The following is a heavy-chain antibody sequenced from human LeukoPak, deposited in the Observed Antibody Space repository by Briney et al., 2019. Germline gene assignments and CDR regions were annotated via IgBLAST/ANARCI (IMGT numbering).Heavy chain of an antibody. CDR2: IYIGGST. J-gene: IGHJ4*02. Sequence: GGSLRLSCAASGFTVSSNYMSWVRQAPGKGLEWVSVIYIGGSTYYADSVKGRFTISIDNSKNTLYLRMNSLRAEDTAVYYCARDRREYSGNYFDYWGQGTLVTVSS. CDR3: ARDRREYSGNYFDY. D-gene: IGHD1-26*01. CDR1: GFTVSSNY. V-gene: IGHV3-53*01.